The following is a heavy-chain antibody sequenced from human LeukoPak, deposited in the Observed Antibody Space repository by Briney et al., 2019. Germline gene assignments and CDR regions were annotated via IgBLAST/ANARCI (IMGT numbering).Heavy chain of an antibody. CDR2: ISNSGGST. CDR3: ARGLITGAAGTYYYYGMDV. J-gene: IGHJ6*02. CDR1: EFTFSSSG. D-gene: IGHD6-13*01. Sequence: PGRSLRLSCTASEFTFSSSGMHWVRQAPGKGLEYVSAISNSGGSTYYANSVKGRFTISRDNSKNTLYLQMGSLRGEDMAVYYCARGLITGAAGTYYYYGMDVWGQGTTVTVSS. V-gene: IGHV3-64*01.